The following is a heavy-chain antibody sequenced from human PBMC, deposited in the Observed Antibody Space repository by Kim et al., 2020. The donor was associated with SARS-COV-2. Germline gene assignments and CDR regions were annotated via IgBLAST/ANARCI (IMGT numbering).Heavy chain of an antibody. D-gene: IGHD6-19*01. Sequence: GGSLRLSCAASGFTFDDYAMHWVRQAPGKGLEWVSGISWNSGSIGYADSVKGRFTISRDNAKNSLYLQMNSLRAEDTALYYCAKAARGSGWYYNWFDPWG. CDR1: GFTFDDYA. V-gene: IGHV3-9*01. J-gene: IGHJ5*02. CDR3: AKAARGSGWYYNWFDP. CDR2: ISWNSGSI.